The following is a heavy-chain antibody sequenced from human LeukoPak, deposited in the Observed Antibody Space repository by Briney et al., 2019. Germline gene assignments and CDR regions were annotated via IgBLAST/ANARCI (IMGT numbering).Heavy chain of an antibody. V-gene: IGHV3-30*04. D-gene: IGHD1-1*01. Sequence: GRSLRLSCAASGFTFSNYAMHWVRQASGKGLEWVAVVSYDGSYKYYADSVKGRFTISRDNSKNTLYLQMNSLRAEDTAVYYCARAPGYGAAYYFDYWGQGTLVTVSS. J-gene: IGHJ4*02. CDR1: GFTFSNYA. CDR3: ARAPGYGAAYYFDY. CDR2: VSYDGSYK.